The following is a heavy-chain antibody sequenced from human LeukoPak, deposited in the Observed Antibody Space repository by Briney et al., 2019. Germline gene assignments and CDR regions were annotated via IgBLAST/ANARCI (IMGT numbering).Heavy chain of an antibody. Sequence: ASVKVSCKASGYTFTSFDMNWVRQATGQGLEWMGWMNPNSGNTGYAQKFQGRVTMTRNTSISTAYMELSSLRSEDAAVYYCARGLRYCSGGRCYFSPPYYYYMDVWGKGTTVTISS. CDR3: ARGLRYCSGGRCYFSPPYYYYMDV. D-gene: IGHD2-15*01. V-gene: IGHV1-8*01. J-gene: IGHJ6*03. CDR2: MNPNSGNT. CDR1: GYTFTSFD.